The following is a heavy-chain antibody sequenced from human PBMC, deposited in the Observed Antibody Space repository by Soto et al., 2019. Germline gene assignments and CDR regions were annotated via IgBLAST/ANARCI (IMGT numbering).Heavy chain of an antibody. J-gene: IGHJ3*02. Sequence: QVQLQQWGAGLLKPSETLSLTCAVYGGSFTSNYWSWIRQPPGKGLAWIAEINHRGSTNYNPSLKSRVTISVDTSKNPISLHSTCVTAADTAVYYCARSECGVTYCRSTSSYCAFQIWGQGTMVTVSS. CDR3: ARSECGVTYCRSTSSYCAFQI. CDR1: GGSFTSNY. V-gene: IGHV4-34*01. D-gene: IGHD2-2*01. CDR2: INHRGST.